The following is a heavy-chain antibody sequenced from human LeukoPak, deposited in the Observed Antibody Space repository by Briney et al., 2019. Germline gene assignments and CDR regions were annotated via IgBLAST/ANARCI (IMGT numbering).Heavy chain of an antibody. Sequence: SETLSLTCAVYGGSFSGYYWSWIRQPPGKGLEWIGEINHSGSTNYNPSLKSRVTISVDTSKNQFSLKLSSVTAADTAVYYCARGLRGIVVVPAAVVRTKYYYYYMDVWGKGTTVTVS. CDR1: GGSFSGYY. D-gene: IGHD2-2*01. V-gene: IGHV4-34*01. CDR2: INHSGST. J-gene: IGHJ6*03. CDR3: ARGLRGIVVVPAAVVRTKYYYYYMDV.